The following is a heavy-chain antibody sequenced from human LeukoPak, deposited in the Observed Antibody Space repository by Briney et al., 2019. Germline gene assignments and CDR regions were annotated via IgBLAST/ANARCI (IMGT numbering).Heavy chain of an antibody. CDR1: GFTVSSNY. CDR2: IYSGGST. Sequence: GGSLRLSYAASGFTVSSNYMSWVRQAPGKGPEWVSVIYSGGSTYYADSVKGRFTISRDNSKNTLYLQMNSLRAEDTAVYYCARGDFDWLHFDYWGQGSLVTVSS. CDR3: ARGDFDWLHFDY. V-gene: IGHV3-53*01. J-gene: IGHJ4*02. D-gene: IGHD3-9*01.